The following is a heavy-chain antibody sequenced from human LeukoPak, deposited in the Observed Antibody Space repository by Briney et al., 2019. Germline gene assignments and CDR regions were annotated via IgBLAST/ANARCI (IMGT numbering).Heavy chain of an antibody. J-gene: IGHJ5*02. CDR2: TYYRSKWYN. CDR3: TGAYYYDSSGSLNWFDP. Sequence: SQTLSLTCAISGDSVSSNRAAWTWIRQSPSRGLEWLGRTYYRSKWYNDYAVSVKSRITINSDTSKNQFSLQLNSVTPEDTAVYYCTGAYYYDSSGSLNWFDPWGQGTLVTVSS. CDR1: GDSVSSNRAA. D-gene: IGHD3-22*01. V-gene: IGHV6-1*01.